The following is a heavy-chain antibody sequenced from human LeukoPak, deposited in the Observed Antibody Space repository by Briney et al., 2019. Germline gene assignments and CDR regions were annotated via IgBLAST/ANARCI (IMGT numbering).Heavy chain of an antibody. J-gene: IGHJ6*03. V-gene: IGHV4-59*01. CDR3: YYYYYMDV. CDR1: GGSISSYY. D-gene: IGHD6-13*01. Sequence: KPSETLSLTCTVSGGSISSYYWSWIRQPPGKGLEWIGYIYYSGSTNYNPSLKSRVTISVDTSKNQSDTAVYYCARGHSSSWYDYYYYYMDVWGKGTTVTVSS. CDR2: IYYSGST.